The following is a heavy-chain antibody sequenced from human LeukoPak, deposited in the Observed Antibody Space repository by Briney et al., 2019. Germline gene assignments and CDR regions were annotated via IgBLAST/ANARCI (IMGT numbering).Heavy chain of an antibody. Sequence: PSETLSLTCTVSGGSISSGGYCWSWIRQPPGKGLEWIGYIYHSGSTYYNPSLKSRVTISVDRSKNQFSLKLSSVTAADTAVYYCARGVFEAAAGTLWFDPWGQGTLVTVSS. CDR1: GGSISSGGYC. V-gene: IGHV4-30-2*01. CDR2: IYHSGST. D-gene: IGHD6-13*01. J-gene: IGHJ5*02. CDR3: ARGVFEAAAGTLWFDP.